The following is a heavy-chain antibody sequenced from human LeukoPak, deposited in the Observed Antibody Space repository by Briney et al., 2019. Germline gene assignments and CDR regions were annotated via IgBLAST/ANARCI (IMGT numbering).Heavy chain of an antibody. V-gene: IGHV3-20*04. J-gene: IGHJ4*02. CDR2: INWNGGST. CDR3: ARGTPTTRDFDS. CDR1: GFTFDDYG. D-gene: IGHD4-11*01. Sequence: GGSLRLSCAASGFTFDDYGMSWVRQAPGKGLEGVSGINWNGGSTGYADSVKGRFTISRDNAKNSLYLQMNNLRAEDTALYYCARGTPTTRDFDSWGQGTLVTVSS.